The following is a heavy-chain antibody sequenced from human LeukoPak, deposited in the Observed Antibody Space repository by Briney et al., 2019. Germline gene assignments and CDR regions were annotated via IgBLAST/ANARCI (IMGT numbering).Heavy chain of an antibody. D-gene: IGHD2-2*01. Sequence: LEWILESNQSGITNDNPSLKSHVTISVDMATNQFSLNLSSVPAEDTAVYYCARGGSRRDIVVVPAVETFVDPWGQGTLVTVSS. J-gene: IGHJ5*02. CDR2: SNQSGIT. V-gene: IGHV4-34*01. CDR3: ARGGSRRDIVVVPAVETFVDP.